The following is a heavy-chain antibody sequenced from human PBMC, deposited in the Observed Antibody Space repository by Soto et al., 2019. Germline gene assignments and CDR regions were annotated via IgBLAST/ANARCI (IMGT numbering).Heavy chain of an antibody. CDR2: ISGSGGST. Sequence: GGSLRLSCAASGFTFSSYAMSWVRQAPGKGLEWVSAISGSGGSTYYADSVKGRFTISRDNSKNTLYLQMNSLRAEDTAVYYCAKGDHVLRYFDWLFTYYFDYWGQGTLVTVSS. J-gene: IGHJ4*02. CDR3: AKGDHVLRYFDWLFTYYFDY. D-gene: IGHD3-9*01. CDR1: GFTFSSYA. V-gene: IGHV3-23*01.